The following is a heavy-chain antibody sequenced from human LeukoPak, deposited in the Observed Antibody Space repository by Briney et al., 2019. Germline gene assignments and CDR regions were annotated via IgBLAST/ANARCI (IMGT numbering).Heavy chain of an antibody. D-gene: IGHD2-2*01. CDR1: GYTFSNYG. J-gene: IGHJ4*02. CDR2: ISVYNGNT. V-gene: IGHV1-18*01. CDR3: ARSPCSSTSCYLPRYYFDY. Sequence: ASVKVSCKASGYTFSNYGISWVRQAPGQGLEWVGWISVYNGNTNYAQKLQGRVTMTTDTSTSTAYMELRSLRSDDTAVYYCARSPCSSTSCYLPRYYFDYWGQGTLVTVSS.